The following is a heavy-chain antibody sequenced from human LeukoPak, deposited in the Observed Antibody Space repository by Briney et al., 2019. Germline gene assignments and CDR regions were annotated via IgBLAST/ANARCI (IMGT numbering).Heavy chain of an antibody. V-gene: IGHV4-31*03. D-gene: IGHD3-10*01. CDR1: GGSISSGGYY. CDR2: IYYSGST. Sequence: SQTLSLTCTVSGGSISSGGYYWSWIRQHPGKGLEWIGYIYYSGSTYYNPSLKGRVTISVDTSKNQFSLKLSSVTAADTAVYYCARGVYGSGSYFDYWGQGTLVTVSS. CDR3: ARGVYGSGSYFDY. J-gene: IGHJ4*02.